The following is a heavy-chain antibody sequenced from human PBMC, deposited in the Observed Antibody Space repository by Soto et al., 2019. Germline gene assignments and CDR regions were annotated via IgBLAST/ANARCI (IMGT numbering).Heavy chain of an antibody. Sequence: KVSCKASGVTFRSYAISWVRQAPGQGLEWMGGIIPIFGTANYAQKFQGRVTITADESTSTAYMELSSLRSEDTAVYYCALGISRRYCSGGSCIDYWGQGTRVTVSS. CDR2: IIPIFGTA. CDR3: ALGISRRYCSGGSCIDY. V-gene: IGHV1-69*01. CDR1: GVTFRSYA. J-gene: IGHJ4*02. D-gene: IGHD2-15*01.